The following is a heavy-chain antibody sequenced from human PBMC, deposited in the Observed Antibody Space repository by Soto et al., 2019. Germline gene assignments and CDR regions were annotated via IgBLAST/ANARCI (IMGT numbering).Heavy chain of an antibody. CDR2: ISYDGSNK. CDR1: GFPFSTYG. CDR3: AKGNVRFLEWLTRHAFDI. D-gene: IGHD3-3*01. V-gene: IGHV3-30*18. J-gene: IGHJ3*02. Sequence: GALRLSCAASGFPFSTYGIHWVRQAPGKGLEWVAVISYDGSNKYYADSVKGRFTISRDNSKNTLYLQMNSLRAEDTAVYYCAKGNVRFLEWLTRHAFDIWGQGTMVTVSS.